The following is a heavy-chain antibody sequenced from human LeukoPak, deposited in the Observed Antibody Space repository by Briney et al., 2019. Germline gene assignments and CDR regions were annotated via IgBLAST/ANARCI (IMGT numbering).Heavy chain of an antibody. CDR2: ICPGDSDT. V-gene: IGHV5-51*01. CDR3: ARRLTTEETFDY. J-gene: IGHJ4*02. Sequence: GESLKISCKGSGYSFTTYWIGWVRQMPGKGLEWMGIICPGDSDTRYSPSFQGQITISADKSINTAYLQWNSLRASDTAMYYCARRLTTEETFDYWGQGTLVTVSS. D-gene: IGHD1-1*01. CDR1: GYSFTTYW.